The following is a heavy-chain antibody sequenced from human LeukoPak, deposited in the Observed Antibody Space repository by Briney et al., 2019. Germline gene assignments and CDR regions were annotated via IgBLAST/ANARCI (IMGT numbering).Heavy chain of an antibody. CDR3: ARGRIVVGP. CDR2: IREDGSEK. CDR1: GFTFSSYW. D-gene: IGHD2-2*01. V-gene: IGHV3-7*01. Sequence: GGSLRLSCAASGFTFSSYWMNWVRQAPGKGLEWVANIREDGSEKNYVDSVKGRFTISRDNAKNSLFLQMNSLRAEDAAVYYCARGRIVVGPWGQGTLVTVSS. J-gene: IGHJ5*02.